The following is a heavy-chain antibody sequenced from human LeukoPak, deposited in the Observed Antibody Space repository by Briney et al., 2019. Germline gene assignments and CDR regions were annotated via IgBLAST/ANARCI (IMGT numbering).Heavy chain of an antibody. Sequence: GGSLRLSCAASGFTFSDYYMSWIRQAPGKGLEWVSYISSSGSTIYYAGSVKGRLTISRYNAKNSLYLQMNSLRAEDTDVYYCARDQIYTGPPFDPWGQGTLVTVSS. CDR1: GFTFSDYY. CDR3: ARDQIYTGPPFDP. J-gene: IGHJ5*02. CDR2: ISSSGSTI. D-gene: IGHD2-2*02. V-gene: IGHV3-11*01.